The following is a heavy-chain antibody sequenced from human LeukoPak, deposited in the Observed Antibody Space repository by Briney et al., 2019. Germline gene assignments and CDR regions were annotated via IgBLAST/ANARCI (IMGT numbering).Heavy chain of an antibody. V-gene: IGHV4-59*01. CDR1: GGSISSYY. D-gene: IGHD6-13*01. CDR2: IYYSGST. CDR3: ARNGYSSSWYKANYYYYGMDV. Sequence: SETLSLTCTVSGGSISSYYWSWIRQPPGKGLEYIGYIYYSGSTNYNPSLKSRVTISVDTSKNQFSLKLSSVTAADTAVYYCARNGYSSSWYKANYYYYGMDVWGQGTTVTVSS. J-gene: IGHJ6*02.